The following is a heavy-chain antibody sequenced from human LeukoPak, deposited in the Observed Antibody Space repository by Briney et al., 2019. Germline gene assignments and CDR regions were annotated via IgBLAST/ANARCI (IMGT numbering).Heavy chain of an antibody. CDR2: IYYSGST. CDR1: GGSISSGGYY. Sequence: PSETLSLTCPVSGGSISSGGYYWSWIRQHPGKGLEWIGYIYYSGSTYYNPSLKSRVTISVDTSKNQFSLKLSSVTAADTAVYYCARGGPFYGSGSYLYWFDPWGQGTLVTVSS. D-gene: IGHD3-10*01. J-gene: IGHJ5*02. CDR3: ARGGPFYGSGSYLYWFDP. V-gene: IGHV4-31*03.